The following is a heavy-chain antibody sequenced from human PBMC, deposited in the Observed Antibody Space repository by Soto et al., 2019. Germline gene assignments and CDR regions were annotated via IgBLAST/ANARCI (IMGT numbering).Heavy chain of an antibody. Sequence: SETLSLTCTVSGGSISSYYWSWIRQPPGKGLEWIGYIYYSGSTNYNPSLKSRVTISVDTSKNQFSLKLSSVTAADTAVYYCARSVLRFFDWNLPPHNWFNPFPQATLVTVSS. CDR1: GGSISSYY. V-gene: IGHV4-59*08. CDR3: ARSVLRFFDWNLPPHNWFNP. D-gene: IGHD3-3*01. J-gene: IGHJ5*02. CDR2: IYYSGST.